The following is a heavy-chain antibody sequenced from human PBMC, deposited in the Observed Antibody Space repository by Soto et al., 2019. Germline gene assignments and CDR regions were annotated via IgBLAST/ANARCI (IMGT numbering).Heavy chain of an antibody. D-gene: IGHD6-13*01. CDR2: IDPSDSYT. J-gene: IGHJ6*02. CDR1: GHSFTDYW. CDR3: ARWFDSSTTYYYYGMDV. V-gene: IGHV5-10-1*01. Sequence: PGESLKISCKASGHSFTDYWISWVRQMPGKGLEWMARIDPSDSYTNYSPSFQGHVTISADKSLNTAFLQWSSLKASDTAMYYCARWFDSSTTYYYYGMDVWGQGTTVTVSS.